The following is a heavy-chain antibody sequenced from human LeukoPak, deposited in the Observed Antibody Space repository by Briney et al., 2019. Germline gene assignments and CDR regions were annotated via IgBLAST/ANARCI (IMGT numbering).Heavy chain of an antibody. CDR2: ISSSSSTI. V-gene: IGHV3-48*01. Sequence: GGSLRLSCAASGFTFSSYSMNWVRQAPGKGLEWVSYISSSSSTIYYADSVKGRFTISRDNAKNSLYLQMNSLRAEDTAVYYCATGYSSSWYTFDIWDQGTMVTVSS. D-gene: IGHD6-13*01. CDR1: GFTFSSYS. J-gene: IGHJ3*02. CDR3: ATGYSSSWYTFDI.